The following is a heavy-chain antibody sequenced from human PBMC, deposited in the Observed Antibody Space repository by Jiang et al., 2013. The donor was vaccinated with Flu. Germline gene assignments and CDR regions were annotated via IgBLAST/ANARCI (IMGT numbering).Heavy chain of an antibody. CDR1: GGSVNSGSYY. V-gene: IGHV4-61*01. D-gene: IGHD3-22*01. Sequence: TLSLTCTVSGGSVNSGSYYWSWVRQPPGKGLEWIGYAYYSGNTNYNPSLKSRATISLDTSKNQFSLQLTSVTAVDTAVYYCARDLRLFHAFQIWGQGTMVTVSS. CDR3: ARDLRLFHAFQI. J-gene: IGHJ3*02. CDR2: AYYSGNT.